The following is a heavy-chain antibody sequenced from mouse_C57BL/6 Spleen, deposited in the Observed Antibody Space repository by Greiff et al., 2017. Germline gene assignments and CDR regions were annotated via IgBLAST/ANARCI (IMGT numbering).Heavy chain of an antibody. CDR2: INPSSGYT. CDR1: GYTFTSYT. D-gene: IGHD1-1*01. J-gene: IGHJ2*01. Sequence: VQLHQSGAELARPGASVKMSCKASGYTFTSYTMHWVKQRPGQGLEWIGYINPSSGYTKYNQKFKDKATLTADKSSSTAYMQLSSLTSEDSAVYYCAREDYYGHYFDYWGQGTTLTVSS. V-gene: IGHV1-4*01. CDR3: AREDYYGHYFDY.